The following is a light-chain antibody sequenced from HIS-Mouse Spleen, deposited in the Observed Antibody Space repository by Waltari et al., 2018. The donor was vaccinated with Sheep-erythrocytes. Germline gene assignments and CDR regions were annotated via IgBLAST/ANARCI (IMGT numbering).Light chain of an antibody. CDR1: SSDVGSYNL. V-gene: IGLV2-23*01. CDR2: EGS. Sequence: QSALTQPASVSGSPGQSITISCTGTSSDVGSYNLVSWYQQHPGKAPKLMIYEGSKLPSGGSNRFAGSKSGNTASLTISGLQAEDEADYYCCSYAGSSTPWVFGGGTKLTVL. J-gene: IGLJ3*02. CDR3: CSYAGSSTPWV.